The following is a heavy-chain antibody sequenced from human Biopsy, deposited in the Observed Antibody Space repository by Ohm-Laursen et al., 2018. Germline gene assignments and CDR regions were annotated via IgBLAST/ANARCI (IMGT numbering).Heavy chain of an antibody. CDR1: GDSISSYY. Sequence: SQTLSLTCTVSGDSISSYYWSWIRQPPGKGLEWIGYVYYTGSTGYNPSLQSRVTISVDTSKNHFSLRLRSVTPADTAIYYCARDRGYYSDRTVPEYFDLWGRGTLVTVSS. J-gene: IGHJ2*01. CDR2: VYYTGST. V-gene: IGHV4-59*01. D-gene: IGHD3-22*01. CDR3: ARDRGYYSDRTVPEYFDL.